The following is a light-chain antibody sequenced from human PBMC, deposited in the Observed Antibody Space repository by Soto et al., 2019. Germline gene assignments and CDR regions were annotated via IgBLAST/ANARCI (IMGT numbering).Light chain of an antibody. CDR2: DAS. CDR1: QSISTY. Sequence: DRKMTQPGCCRTAYKENRVTITCRASQSISTYLNWYQKKPGKAPNLLIYDASHLQCGVPSRFSGSGSGTDFTLSLSTVQPEDSATYFCQQTYMVPITFGQGTRLEIK. V-gene: IGKV1-39*01. CDR3: QQTYMVPIT. J-gene: IGKJ5*01.